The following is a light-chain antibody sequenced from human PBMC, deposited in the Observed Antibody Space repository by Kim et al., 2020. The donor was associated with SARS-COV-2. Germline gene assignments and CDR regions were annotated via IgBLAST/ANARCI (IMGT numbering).Light chain of an antibody. CDR3: CSYAGSYGVV. CDR1: SSDVGGYNY. CDR2: DVS. V-gene: IGLV2-11*01. J-gene: IGLJ2*01. Sequence: LTQPRSVSGSPGQSVTISCTGTSSDVGGYNYVSWYQQHPGKAPKLVIYDVSKRPSGVPDRFSGSKSGNTASLTISGLQAEDEADYYCCSYAGSYGVVFGGGTQLTVL.